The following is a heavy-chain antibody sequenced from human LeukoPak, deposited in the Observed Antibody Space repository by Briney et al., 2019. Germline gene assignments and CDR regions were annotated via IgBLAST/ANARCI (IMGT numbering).Heavy chain of an antibody. Sequence: ETLSLTCTVSGGSISSSRYYWGWIRQSPGKGLEWVSYISGGSNTIYYADSVKGRFTISRDNAKSSLYLQMNSLRAEDTAVYYCAELGITMIGGVWGKGTTVTISS. V-gene: IGHV3-48*01. CDR3: AELGITMIGGV. J-gene: IGHJ6*04. CDR1: GGSISSSR. D-gene: IGHD3-10*02. CDR2: ISGGSNTI.